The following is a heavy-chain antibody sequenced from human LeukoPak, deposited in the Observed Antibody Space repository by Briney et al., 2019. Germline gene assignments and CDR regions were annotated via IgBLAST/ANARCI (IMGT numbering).Heavy chain of an antibody. CDR2: ISYDGSNK. J-gene: IGHJ6*02. Sequence: PGRSLRLSCAASGFMFRSFAMHWVRQAPGRGLEWVAVISYDGSNKYYADSVKGRFTMSRDNSENTVYLQLNNLRAEDTALYYCARDEDNWNYGGGYYRYHGMDVWGQGTTVTVS. CDR1: GFMFRSFA. CDR3: ARDEDNWNYGGGYYRYHGMDV. V-gene: IGHV3-30-3*01. D-gene: IGHD1-7*01.